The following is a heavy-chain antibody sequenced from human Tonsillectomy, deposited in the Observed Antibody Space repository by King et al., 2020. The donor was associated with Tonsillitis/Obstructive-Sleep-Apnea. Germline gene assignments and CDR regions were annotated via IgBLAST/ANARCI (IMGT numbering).Heavy chain of an antibody. Sequence: QLVQSGAEVKKPGSSVKVSCKASGGTFSSYAISWVRQAPGQGLEWMGGIIPILGIANYAQKFQGRVTITADKSTSTAYMELSSLRSEDTAGYYCAVGRYYDFWSGYFDYWGQGTLVTVSS. CDR3: AVGRYYDFWSGYFDY. J-gene: IGHJ4*02. CDR1: GGTFSSYA. D-gene: IGHD3-3*01. CDR2: IIPILGIA. V-gene: IGHV1-69*10.